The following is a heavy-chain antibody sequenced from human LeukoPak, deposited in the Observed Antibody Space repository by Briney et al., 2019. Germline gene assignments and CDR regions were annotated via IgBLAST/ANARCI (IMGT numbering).Heavy chain of an antibody. D-gene: IGHD3-10*01. Sequence: GGSLRLSCAASGFTFSSYGMHWVRQARGKGLEWVALIWYDGSDKYYADSVKGRFTISRDNSKNTLHLQMNSLRAEDTAVYYCARGRVVIPEGPDYWGQGTLVTVSS. CDR3: ARGRVVIPEGPDY. CDR2: IWYDGSDK. J-gene: IGHJ4*02. V-gene: IGHV3-33*01. CDR1: GFTFSSYG.